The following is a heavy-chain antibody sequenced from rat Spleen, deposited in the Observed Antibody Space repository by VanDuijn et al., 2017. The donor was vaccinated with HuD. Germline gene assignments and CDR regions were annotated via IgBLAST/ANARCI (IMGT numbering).Heavy chain of an antibody. Sequence: QVQLKESGPGLVQPSQTLSLSCTVSGFSLTSHNVHWVRQPSGEGLEWMGVMWTGGSTDYNSALKSRLSISRDTSKSQVFLKMNSLQTDDTVIYFCARSYGGYTSNWFPYWGQGTLVTVSS. D-gene: IGHD1-11*01. J-gene: IGHJ3*01. CDR3: ARSYGGYTSNWFPY. CDR2: MWTGGST. CDR1: GFSLTSHN. V-gene: IGHV2-30*01.